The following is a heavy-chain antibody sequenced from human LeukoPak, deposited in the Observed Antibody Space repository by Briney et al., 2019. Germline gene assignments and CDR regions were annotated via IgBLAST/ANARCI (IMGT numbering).Heavy chain of an antibody. Sequence: GEALQISCTASGCPFVNYWIGWVRQLPGKGLEGMAITYRGSDRRYSPVFQGQVTISVDITTAYLQWRSLKASDTAMYYWARLDGYHQSSGYHPRYFDYWGQGTLVTVSS. CDR2: TYRGSDR. CDR3: ARLDGYHQSSGYHPRYFDY. V-gene: IGHV5-51*01. J-gene: IGHJ4*02. CDR1: GCPFVNYW. D-gene: IGHD3-22*01.